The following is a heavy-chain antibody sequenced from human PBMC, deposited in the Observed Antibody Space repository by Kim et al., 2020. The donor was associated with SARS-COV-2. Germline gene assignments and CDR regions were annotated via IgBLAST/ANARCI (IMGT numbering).Heavy chain of an antibody. V-gene: IGHV3-48*02. Sequence: GGSLRLSCAASGFTFSSYSMNWVRQAPGKGLEWVSYISSSSSTIYYADSVKGRFTISRDNAKNSLYLQMNSLRDEDTAVYYCAREGRFLEWFPPDYWGQGTLVTVSS. CDR1: GFTFSSYS. J-gene: IGHJ4*02. CDR2: ISSSSSTI. D-gene: IGHD3-3*01. CDR3: AREGRFLEWFPPDY.